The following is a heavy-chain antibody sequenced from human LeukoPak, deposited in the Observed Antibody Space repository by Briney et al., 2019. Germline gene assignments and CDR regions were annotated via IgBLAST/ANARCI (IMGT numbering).Heavy chain of an antibody. CDR2: ISTGGSIM. V-gene: IGHV3-48*03. J-gene: IGHJ4*02. D-gene: IGHD3-22*01. CDR3: AELYYYDSSGSNY. CDR1: GFAFSSYE. Sequence: PGGSLRLSCAASGFAFSSYEMNWVRQAPGKEPEWVSLISTGGSIMYYADSVKGRFTISRDNAKNSLYLQMNSLRAEDTAVYYCAELYYYDSSGSNYWGQGTLVTVSS.